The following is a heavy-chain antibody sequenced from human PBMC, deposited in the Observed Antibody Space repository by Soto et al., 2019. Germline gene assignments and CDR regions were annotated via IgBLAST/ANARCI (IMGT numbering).Heavy chain of an antibody. V-gene: IGHV2-5*01. CDR3: AHMSVDTNSLTWELPGDY. J-gene: IGHJ4*02. Sequence: ESGPTLVNPTQTLTLTCTFSGFSLSTSGVGVGWIRQPPGKALEWLALIYWNDDKRYSPSLKSRLTITKDTSKNQVVLTMTNMDPVDTATYYCAHMSVDTNSLTWELPGDYWGQGTLVTVSS. CDR1: GFSLSTSGVG. D-gene: IGHD1-26*01. CDR2: IYWNDDK.